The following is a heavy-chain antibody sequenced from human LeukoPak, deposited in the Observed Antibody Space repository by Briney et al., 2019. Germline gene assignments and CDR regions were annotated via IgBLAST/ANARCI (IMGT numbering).Heavy chain of an antibody. CDR2: ISGSGGST. D-gene: IGHD6-6*01. CDR3: AKAHLGSSYYYYYYYMDV. Sequence: GGSLRLSCAASGFTFSSYAMSWVRQAPGKGLEWVSAISGSGGSTYYADSVKGRFTISRDDSKNTLYLQMNSLRAEDTAVYYCAKAHLGSSYYYYYYYMDVWGKGTTVTVSS. J-gene: IGHJ6*03. V-gene: IGHV3-23*01. CDR1: GFTFSSYA.